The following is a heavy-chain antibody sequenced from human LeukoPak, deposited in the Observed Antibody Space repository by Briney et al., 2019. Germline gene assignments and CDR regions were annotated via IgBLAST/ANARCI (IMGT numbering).Heavy chain of an antibody. D-gene: IGHD3-9*01. CDR3: ARGGARYYDILTGYYTEPFDY. CDR2: IYYSGST. Sequence: ETLSLTCTVSGGSISSYYWSWIRQPPGKGLEWIGYIYYSGSTNYNPSLKSRVTISVDTSKNQFSLKLSSVTAADTAVYYCARGGARYYDILTGYYTEPFDYWGQGTLVTVSS. J-gene: IGHJ4*02. CDR1: GGSISSYY. V-gene: IGHV4-59*01.